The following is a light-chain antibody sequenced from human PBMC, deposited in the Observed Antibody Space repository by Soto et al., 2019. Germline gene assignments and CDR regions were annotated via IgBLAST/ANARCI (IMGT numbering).Light chain of an antibody. V-gene: IGKV1-5*01. Sequence: DIQMTQSPSTLSASVGDRVTVTCRASQSISSSLAWYQQKPGKAPELLIYDASSLESGVPSRFSGSGSGTEFTLTISSLQPDDSATYYCQQYNSYPCTFGQGTKV. CDR3: QQYNSYPCT. CDR1: QSISSS. J-gene: IGKJ1*01. CDR2: DAS.